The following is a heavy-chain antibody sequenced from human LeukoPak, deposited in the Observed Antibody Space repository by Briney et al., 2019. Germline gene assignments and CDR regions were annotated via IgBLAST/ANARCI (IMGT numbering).Heavy chain of an antibody. Sequence: GGSLRLSCAASGFTFSSYDMSWVRQAPGKGLEWVSAISGSGGSTYYADSVKGRFTISRDNSKNTLYLQMNSLRAEDTAVYYCARPWCSGGSCYSNPNNYFDYWGQGTLVTVSS. CDR2: ISGSGGST. V-gene: IGHV3-23*01. J-gene: IGHJ4*02. CDR3: ARPWCSGGSCYSNPNNYFDY. D-gene: IGHD2-15*01. CDR1: GFTFSSYD.